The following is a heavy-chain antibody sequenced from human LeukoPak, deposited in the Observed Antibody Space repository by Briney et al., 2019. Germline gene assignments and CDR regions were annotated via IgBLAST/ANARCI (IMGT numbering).Heavy chain of an antibody. CDR2: ISGSGGST. J-gene: IGHJ6*02. D-gene: IGHD6-13*01. CDR1: GFTFSSYA. V-gene: IGHV3-23*01. Sequence: GGSLRLSCAASGFTFSSYAMSWVRQAPGKGLEWVSAISGSGGSTYYADSVKGRFTISRDNSKNTLYLQMNSLRAEDTAVYYCAKDLGGYSSSWSQVYYYGMDVWGQGTTVTVSS. CDR3: AKDLGGYSSSWSQVYYYGMDV.